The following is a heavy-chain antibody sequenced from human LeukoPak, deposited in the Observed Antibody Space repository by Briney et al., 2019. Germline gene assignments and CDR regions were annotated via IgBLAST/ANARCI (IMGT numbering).Heavy chain of an antibody. D-gene: IGHD3-10*02. CDR2: IYTSGST. V-gene: IGHV4-61*02. Sequence: SETLSLTCTVSGGSISSGSYYWSWIRQPAGKGLEWIGRIYTSGSTNYNPSLKSRVTISVDTSKNQFSLKLSSVTAADTAVYYYARLVAAMVYVRGIYYFAYWGQGTLVTVSS. CDR3: ARLVAAMVYVRGIYYFAY. J-gene: IGHJ4*02. CDR1: GGSISSGSYY.